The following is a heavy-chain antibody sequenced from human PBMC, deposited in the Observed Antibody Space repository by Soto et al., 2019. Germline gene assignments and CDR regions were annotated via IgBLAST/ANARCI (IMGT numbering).Heavy chain of an antibody. Sequence: SGPTLVNPTETLTLTCTVSGFSLSNARMGVSWIRQPPGKALEWLAHIFSNDEKSHSTSLKSRLTISKDTSKSQVVLTMTNMDPVDTATYYCARTPEMDFWSGYLDYWGQGTLVTVS. D-gene: IGHD3-3*01. J-gene: IGHJ4*02. V-gene: IGHV2-26*01. CDR2: IFSNDEK. CDR1: GFSLSNARMG. CDR3: ARTPEMDFWSGYLDY.